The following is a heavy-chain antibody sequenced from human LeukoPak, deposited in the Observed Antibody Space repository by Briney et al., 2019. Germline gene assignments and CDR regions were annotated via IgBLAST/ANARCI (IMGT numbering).Heavy chain of an antibody. CDR1: RFTFSSYA. V-gene: IGHV3-23*01. Sequence: GGSLTLSCEASRFTFSSYAMSWVRQAPGKGLEWVWGLSDSGGATYYPASEKGLSTISSDNSENTLYLQMNSLGAEDTALYYCAKGVMSDFGSCFYQNYMDVGGKGT. D-gene: IGHD3-3*01. J-gene: IGHJ6*03. CDR2: LSDSGGAT. CDR3: AKGVMSDFGSCFYQNYMDV.